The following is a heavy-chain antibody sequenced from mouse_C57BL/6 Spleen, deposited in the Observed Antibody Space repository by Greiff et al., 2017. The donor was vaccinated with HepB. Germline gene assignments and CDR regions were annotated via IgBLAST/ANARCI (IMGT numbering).Heavy chain of an antibody. CDR1: GFNIKDYY. Sequence: VQLQQSGAELVRPGASVKLSCTASGFNIKDYYMHWVKQRPEQGLEWIGRIDPEDGDTEYAPKFQGKATMTADTSSNTAYLQLSSLTSEDTAVYYCTTPVTTVVATPYYYAMDYWGQGTSVTVSS. J-gene: IGHJ4*01. V-gene: IGHV14-1*01. D-gene: IGHD1-1*01. CDR2: IDPEDGDT. CDR3: TTPVTTVVATPYYYAMDY.